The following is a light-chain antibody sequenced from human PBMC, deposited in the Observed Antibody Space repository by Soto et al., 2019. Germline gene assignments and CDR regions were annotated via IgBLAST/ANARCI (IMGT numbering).Light chain of an antibody. Sequence: EAVMTQSPATLSVSPGERATLSCRASQTVSSNLAWYQQKPGQAPRLLIYDASTRATGIPARFSGSGSGTEFTLTISSLQSEDSAVYFCQQYNNWPLTFGRGPKVELK. J-gene: IGKJ4*02. V-gene: IGKV3-15*01. CDR3: QQYNNWPLT. CDR2: DAS. CDR1: QTVSSN.